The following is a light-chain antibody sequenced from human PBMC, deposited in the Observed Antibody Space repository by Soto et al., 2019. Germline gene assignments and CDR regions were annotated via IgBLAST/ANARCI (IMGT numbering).Light chain of an antibody. Sequence: DIVMTQSPLSLPVTPGEPASISCRSSQSLLQSNGYNYLDWYLQKPGQSPQLLIYLGSNRASGVPDRFSGSGSGTDFTLKISRVEAEDVGVYYCMQALQTPYTFGQGNKLEIK. CDR1: QSLLQSNGYNY. CDR2: LGS. V-gene: IGKV2-28*01. CDR3: MQALQTPYT. J-gene: IGKJ2*01.